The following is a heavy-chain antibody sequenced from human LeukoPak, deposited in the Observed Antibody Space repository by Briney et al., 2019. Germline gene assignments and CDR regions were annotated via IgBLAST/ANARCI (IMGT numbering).Heavy chain of an antibody. CDR2: INHSGST. J-gene: IGHJ3*02. CDR1: GGSFSGYY. CDR3: ARGRGIYSYGLKDGFDI. V-gene: IGHV4-34*01. Sequence: SETLSLTCAVYGGSFSGYYWSWIRQPPGKGLEWIGEINHSGSTNYNPSLKSRVTISVDTSKNQFSLKLSSVTAADTAVYYCARGRGIYSYGLKDGFDIWGQGTMVTVSS. D-gene: IGHD5-18*01.